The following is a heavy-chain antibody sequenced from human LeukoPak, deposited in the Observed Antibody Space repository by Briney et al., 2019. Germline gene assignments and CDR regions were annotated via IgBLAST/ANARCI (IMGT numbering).Heavy chain of an antibody. CDR2: INLDGSTK. CDR1: RFTFSTSW. V-gene: IGHV3-7*01. Sequence: GGSLRLSCTASRFTFSTSWMAWVRQAPGKGLEWVANINLDGSTKNFVDSVKGRFTISRDNAKNSLYLQMDGLRAEDTAVYYCARDSGYNAFDIWGQGTMVTVSS. D-gene: IGHD5-18*01. J-gene: IGHJ3*02. CDR3: ARDSGYNAFDI.